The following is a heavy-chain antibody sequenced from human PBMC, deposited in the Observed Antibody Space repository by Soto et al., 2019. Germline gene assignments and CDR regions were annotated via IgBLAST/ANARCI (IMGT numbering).Heavy chain of an antibody. Sequence: SVNVSCKASGGTFSSYAISWVRQAPGQGLEWMGGIIPIFGTVNYAQKFQGRVTITADESTSTAYMELSSLRSEDTAVYYCASQPVVDFWSGYTGGYYYYYGMDVWGQGTTVIVS. V-gene: IGHV1-69*13. CDR2: IIPIFGTV. CDR1: GGTFSSYA. J-gene: IGHJ6*02. CDR3: ASQPVVDFWSGYTGGYYYYYGMDV. D-gene: IGHD3-3*01.